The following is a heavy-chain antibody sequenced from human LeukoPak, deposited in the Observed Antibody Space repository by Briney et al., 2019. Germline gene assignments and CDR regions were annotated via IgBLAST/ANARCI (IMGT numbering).Heavy chain of an antibody. V-gene: IGHV3-21*01. CDR3: ARVGLLRHDAFDL. D-gene: IGHD3-3*01. CDR2: ISSSSSYI. CDR1: GFTFSSYS. J-gene: IGHJ3*01. Sequence: PGGSLRLSCASSGFTFSSYSMNWVRQAPGKGLKWVSSISSSSSYIYYADSVKGRFTISRDNAKNSLYLQMNSLRAEDTAVYYCARVGLLRHDAFDLWGQGTMVTVYS.